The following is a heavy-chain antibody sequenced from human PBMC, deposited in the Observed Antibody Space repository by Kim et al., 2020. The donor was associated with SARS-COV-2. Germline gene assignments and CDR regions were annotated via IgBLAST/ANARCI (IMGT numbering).Heavy chain of an antibody. D-gene: IGHD5-12*01. J-gene: IGHJ3*02. CDR1: GGSISSSNW. CDR2: IYHSGST. CDR3: ARDFPYGGSGYAGWEAFDI. V-gene: IGHV4-4*02. Sequence: SETLSLTCAVSGGSISSSNWWSWVRQPPGKGLEWIGEIYHSGSTNYNPSLKSRVTISVDKSKNQFSLKLSSVTAADTAVYYCARDFPYGGSGYAGWEAFDIWGQGTMVTVSS.